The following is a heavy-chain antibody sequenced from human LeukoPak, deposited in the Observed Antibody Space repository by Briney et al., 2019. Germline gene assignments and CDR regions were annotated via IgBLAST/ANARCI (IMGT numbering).Heavy chain of an antibody. D-gene: IGHD3-22*01. J-gene: IGHJ4*02. CDR3: ATHTPDYYDSSRPFNY. CDR2: FDPEDGET. CDR1: GYTLTELS. Sequence: ASVKVSCKVSGYTLTELSMHWVRQAPGKGLEWMGGFDPEDGETIYAQKFQGRVTMTEDTSTDTAYMELSSLRSEDTAVYYCATHTPDYYDSSRPFNYWGQGTLVTVSS. V-gene: IGHV1-24*01.